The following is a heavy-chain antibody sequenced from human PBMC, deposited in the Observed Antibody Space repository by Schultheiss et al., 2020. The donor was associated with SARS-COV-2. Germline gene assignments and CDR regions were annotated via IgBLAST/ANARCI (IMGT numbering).Heavy chain of an antibody. D-gene: IGHD6-6*01. V-gene: IGHV3-7*01. CDR1: GFTFSSYA. CDR3: AFYSSSSGSFDY. Sequence: GGSLRLSCAASGFTFSSYAMSWVRQAPGKGLEWVANIKQDGSEKYYVDSVKGRFTISRDNAKNSLYLQMNSLRAEDTAVYYCAFYSSSSGSFDYWGQGTLVTVSS. J-gene: IGHJ4*02. CDR2: IKQDGSEK.